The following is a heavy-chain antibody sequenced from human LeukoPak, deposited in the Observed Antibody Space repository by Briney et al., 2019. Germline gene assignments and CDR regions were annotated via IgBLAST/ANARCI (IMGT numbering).Heavy chain of an antibody. D-gene: IGHD6-13*01. Sequence: SETLSLTCAVYGGSLSGYYWSWIRQPPGKGLEWIGEINHSGTTNYNPSLKSRVTISVDTSKNQFSLKLSSVTATDTAVYYCARGDRYSSSWPFDFWGQGTLVTVYS. J-gene: IGHJ4*02. CDR3: ARGDRYSSSWPFDF. CDR2: INHSGTT. V-gene: IGHV4-34*01. CDR1: GGSLSGYY.